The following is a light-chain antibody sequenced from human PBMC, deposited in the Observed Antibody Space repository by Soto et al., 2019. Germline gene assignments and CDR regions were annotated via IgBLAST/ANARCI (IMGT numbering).Light chain of an antibody. Sequence: DIHVTQTPSTLSASVRDRVSITCLASQSISSWLAWYQQKPGKAPKLLIYDASSLESGVPSRFSGSGSGTEFTLTISSLQPDDFATYYCQQYETFSGTFGPGTKVDI. CDR1: QSISSW. V-gene: IGKV1-5*01. CDR2: DAS. CDR3: QQYETFSGT. J-gene: IGKJ1*01.